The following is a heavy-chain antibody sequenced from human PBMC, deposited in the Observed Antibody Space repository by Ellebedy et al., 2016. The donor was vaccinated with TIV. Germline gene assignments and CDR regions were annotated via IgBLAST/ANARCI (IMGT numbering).Heavy chain of an antibody. Sequence: GESLKISCAASGFTFSTYPMNWVRQAPGKGLEWVSIFSANGGTTYYADSVKGRFTISSDNSKNTLFLQMSGLRAEDTAVYFCARRSTDFAFDSWGQGTLVTVSS. J-gene: IGHJ4*02. V-gene: IGHV3-23*01. CDR2: FSANGGTT. CDR1: GFTFSTYP. D-gene: IGHD3/OR15-3a*01. CDR3: ARRSTDFAFDS.